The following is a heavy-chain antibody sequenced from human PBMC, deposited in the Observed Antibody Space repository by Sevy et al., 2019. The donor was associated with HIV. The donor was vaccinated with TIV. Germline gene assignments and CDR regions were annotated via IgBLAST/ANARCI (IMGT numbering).Heavy chain of an antibody. CDR2: ISGSGGST. Sequence: GGSLRLSCAASGFTFSSYAMSWVRQAPGKGLEWVSAISGSGGSTYYADSVKGRFTISRDNSKNTQYLQMNSLRAEDTAVYYCAKAGIAYCGGDYYGPYYWGQGTLVTVSP. V-gene: IGHV3-23*01. CDR3: AKAGIAYCGGDYYGPYY. CDR1: GFTFSSYA. D-gene: IGHD2-21*02. J-gene: IGHJ4*02.